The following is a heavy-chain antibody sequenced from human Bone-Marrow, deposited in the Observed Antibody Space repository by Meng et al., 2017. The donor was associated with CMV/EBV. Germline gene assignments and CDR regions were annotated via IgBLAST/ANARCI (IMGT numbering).Heavy chain of an antibody. CDR3: ARSNRRISTSIDS. D-gene: IGHD2-2*01. V-gene: IGHV1-8*03. CDR1: GYTFTSYD. CDR2: MNPNSGNT. J-gene: IGHJ4*02. Sequence: ASVKVSCKASGYTFTSYDINWVRQATGQGLEWMGWMNPNSGNTGYAQKFQGRVTITRNTSMSTAYMELSSLRSEDTAVYFCARSNRRISTSIDSWGQGTLVTVSS.